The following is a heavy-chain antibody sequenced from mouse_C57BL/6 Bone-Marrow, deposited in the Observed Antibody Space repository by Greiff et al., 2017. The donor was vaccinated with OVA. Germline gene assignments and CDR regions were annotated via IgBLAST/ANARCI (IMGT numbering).Heavy chain of an antibody. CDR1: GFSLTSYA. Sequence: VKVVESGPGLVAPSQSLSITCTVSGFSLTSYAISWVRQPPGKGLEWLGVIWTGGGTNYNSALKSRLSISKDNSKSQVFLKMNSLQTDDTARYYCARKSSTVVDAMDYWGQGTSVTVSS. CDR2: IWTGGGT. J-gene: IGHJ4*01. D-gene: IGHD1-1*01. V-gene: IGHV2-9-1*01. CDR3: ARKSSTVVDAMDY.